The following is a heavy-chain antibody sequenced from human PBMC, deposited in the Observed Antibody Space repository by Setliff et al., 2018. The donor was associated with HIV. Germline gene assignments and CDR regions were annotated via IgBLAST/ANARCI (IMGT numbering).Heavy chain of an antibody. CDR2: IYSSGST. V-gene: IGHV4-4*07. Sequence: PSETLSLTCAVYGGSFSGYYGSWIRQSAGKGLEWIGRIYSSGSTNYNPSLKSRVTMSVDTSKNQFSLRLSSVTAADTAVYYCAREVRVVLPAAASGNYYYYYMDVWGKGTTVTVSS. D-gene: IGHD2-2*01. J-gene: IGHJ6*03. CDR1: GGSFSGYY. CDR3: AREVRVVLPAAASGNYYYYYMDV.